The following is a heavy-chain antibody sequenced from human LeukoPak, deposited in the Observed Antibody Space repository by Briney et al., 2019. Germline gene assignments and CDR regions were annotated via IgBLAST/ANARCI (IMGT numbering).Heavy chain of an antibody. D-gene: IGHD3-10*01. Sequence: GGSLRLSCAASGFTFSSYAMHWVRQAPGKGLEWVAVISYDGSNKYYADSVKGRFTISRDNSKNTLYLQMNSLRAEDTAVYYCASLRAKRITMVRGVMDWFDPWGQGTLVTVSS. CDR3: ASLRAKRITMVRGVMDWFDP. CDR1: GFTFSSYA. J-gene: IGHJ5*02. CDR2: ISYDGSNK. V-gene: IGHV3-30-3*01.